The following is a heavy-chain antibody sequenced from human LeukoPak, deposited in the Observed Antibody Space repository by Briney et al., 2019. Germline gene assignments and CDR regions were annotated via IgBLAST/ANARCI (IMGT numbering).Heavy chain of an antibody. CDR2: ISYDGSNE. D-gene: IGHD3-22*01. CDR1: GFTFSSYV. V-gene: IGHV3-30*14. CDR3: ARVNYDSSGYYSDAFDI. J-gene: IGHJ3*02. Sequence: GRSLRLSCAASGFTFSSYVMHWVRQAPGKGLEWVAIISYDGSNEYYADSVKGRFTISRDNSKNTLYLQMNSLRAEDTAVYYCARVNYDSSGYYSDAFDIWGQGTMVTVSS.